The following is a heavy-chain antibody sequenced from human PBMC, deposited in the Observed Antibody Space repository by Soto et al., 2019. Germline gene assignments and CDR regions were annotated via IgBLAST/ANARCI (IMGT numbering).Heavy chain of an antibody. D-gene: IGHD5-12*01. CDR3: ARGKRWLQSPFDY. Sequence: QVQLQESGPGLVKPSETLSLTCTVSGGSVSSGSYYWSWIRQPPGKGLEWIGYIYYSGSTNYNPSLKSRVNLSVDTSKNQFSLKLSSVTAADTAVYYCARGKRWLQSPFDYWGQGTLVTVSS. V-gene: IGHV4-61*01. CDR1: GGSVSSGSYY. CDR2: IYYSGST. J-gene: IGHJ4*02.